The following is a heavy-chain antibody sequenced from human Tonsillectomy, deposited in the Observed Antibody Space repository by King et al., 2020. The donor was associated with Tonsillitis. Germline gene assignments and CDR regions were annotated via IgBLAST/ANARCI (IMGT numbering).Heavy chain of an antibody. CDR2: ASPSGGTT. J-gene: IGHJ6*03. Sequence: VQLVESGGGLIQPGGSLRLSCAASGFTFSNYAMNWVRQAPGKGLEWVSTASPSGGTTYYADSVKGRFTISRDNSKNTLDMQMNSLRDEDTAVYYCAKDFNSSSWAYYMDVWGKGTTVTVSS. CDR1: GFTFSNYA. V-gene: IGHV3-23*04. D-gene: IGHD6-13*01. CDR3: AKDFNSSSWAYYMDV.